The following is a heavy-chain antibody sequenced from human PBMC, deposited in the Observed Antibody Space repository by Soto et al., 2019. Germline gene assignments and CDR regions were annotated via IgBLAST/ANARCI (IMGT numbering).Heavy chain of an antibody. CDR2: IYYSGST. CDR3: ARAFSSGWDFDY. Sequence: SETLSLTCTVSGGSISSYYWSWIRQPPGKGLEWIGYIYYSGSTNYNPSLKSRVTISVDTSKNQFSLKLSSVTAADTAVYYCARAFSSGWDFDYWGQGTLVTVSS. D-gene: IGHD6-19*01. CDR1: GGSISSYY. J-gene: IGHJ4*02. V-gene: IGHV4-59*01.